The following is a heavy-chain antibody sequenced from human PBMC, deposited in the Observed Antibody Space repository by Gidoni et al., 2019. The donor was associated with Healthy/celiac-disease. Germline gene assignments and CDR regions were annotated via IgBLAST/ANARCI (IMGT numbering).Heavy chain of an antibody. Sequence: QVQLVQSGAEVKKPGASVKVSCKASGYTFPGYYMHWVRQAPGQGLEWMGWINPNSGGTNYAQKFQGWVTMTRDTSISTAYMELSRLRSDDTAVYYCAREGVSAVTTLPGGMDVWGQGTTVTVSS. V-gene: IGHV1-2*04. D-gene: IGHD4-17*01. CDR3: AREGVSAVTTLPGGMDV. CDR1: GYTFPGYY. CDR2: INPNSGGT. J-gene: IGHJ6*02.